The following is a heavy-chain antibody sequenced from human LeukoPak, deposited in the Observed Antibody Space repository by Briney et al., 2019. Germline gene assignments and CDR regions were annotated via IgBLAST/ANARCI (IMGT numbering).Heavy chain of an antibody. Sequence: ASVKVSCKASGGTFSSYAISWVRQAPGQGLEWMGGIIPIFGTANYAQKFQGRVTITADKSTSTAYMELNSLRAEDTAVYYCARDGEAYGWNYAFDYWGQGTLVTVSS. J-gene: IGHJ4*02. CDR3: ARDGEAYGWNYAFDY. D-gene: IGHD1-7*01. CDR1: GGTFSSYA. CDR2: IIPIFGTA. V-gene: IGHV1-69*06.